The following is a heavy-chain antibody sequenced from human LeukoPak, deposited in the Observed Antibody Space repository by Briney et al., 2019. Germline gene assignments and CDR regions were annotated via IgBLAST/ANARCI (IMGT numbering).Heavy chain of an antibody. V-gene: IGHV4-59*01. CDR3: ARDRRGYCSGGSCYSDYYYGMDV. CDR2: IYYSGST. D-gene: IGHD2-15*01. Sequence: SETLSLTCTVSGGSISSYYWSWIRQPPGKGLEWIGYIYYSGSTNYNPSLKSRVTISVDTSKNQFSLKLSSVTAADTAVYYCARDRRGYCSGGSCYSDYYYGMDVWGQGTTVTVSS. J-gene: IGHJ6*02. CDR1: GGSISSYY.